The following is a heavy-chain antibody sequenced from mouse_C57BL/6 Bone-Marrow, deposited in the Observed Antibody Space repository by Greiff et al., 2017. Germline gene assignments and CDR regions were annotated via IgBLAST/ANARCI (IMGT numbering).Heavy chain of an antibody. J-gene: IGHJ4*01. V-gene: IGHV5-4*03. CDR3: ASEGDGDYGVGYYAMDY. D-gene: IGHD2-13*01. Sequence: EVMLVQSGGGLVKPGASVKFSCAASGFTFSSYSMSWVRQTPEKRLEWVETISDGGSYTYYPDNVKGRFTISKDNAKNNLYLQMSQLKSEDTAMYYGASEGDGDYGVGYYAMDYWGQGTSVTVSS. CDR2: ISDGGSYT. CDR1: GFTFSSYS.